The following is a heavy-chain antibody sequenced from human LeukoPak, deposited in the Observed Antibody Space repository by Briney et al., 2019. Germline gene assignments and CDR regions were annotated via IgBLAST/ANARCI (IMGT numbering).Heavy chain of an antibody. CDR2: IYTSGST. CDR3: ARGNIVVVPAAIKGNWFDP. V-gene: IGHV4-4*07. D-gene: IGHD2-2*02. CDR1: GGSISSYY. Sequence: SETLSLTCTVSGGSISSYYWSWIRQPAGKGLEWIGRIYTSGSTNYNPSLKSRVTMSVDTSKNQFSLKLSSVTAADTAVYYCARGNIVVVPAAIKGNWFDPWGQGTLVTVSS. J-gene: IGHJ5*02.